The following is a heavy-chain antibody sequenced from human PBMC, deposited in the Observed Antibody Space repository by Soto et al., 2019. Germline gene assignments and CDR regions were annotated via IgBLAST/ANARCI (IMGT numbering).Heavy chain of an antibody. CDR3: AKSPGSRVGPCES. V-gene: IGHV3-23*01. Sequence: EVQLLESGGGLVQPGGSLRLSCAASGFTFGSYAMRWVRQAPGKGLEWVSAISDRSDATAYADSVKGRLTSSRDNSKNTLYLQMTSLRADDSAVYYWAKSPGSRVGPCESWGQGTLGTVSS. J-gene: IGHJ5*02. CDR2: ISDRSDAT. D-gene: IGHD3-16*01. CDR1: GFTFGSYA.